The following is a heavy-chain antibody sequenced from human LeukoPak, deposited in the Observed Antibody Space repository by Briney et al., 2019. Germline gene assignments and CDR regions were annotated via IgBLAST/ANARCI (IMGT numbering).Heavy chain of an antibody. CDR1: GGTFSSYA. CDR3: ARDRYDSSGYYWVY. D-gene: IGHD3-22*01. J-gene: IGHJ4*02. V-gene: IGHV1-69*05. Sequence: SVKVSCKASGGTFSSYAISWVRQAPGQGLEWMGRIIPTFGTANYAQKFQGRVTITTDESTSTAYMELSSLRSEDTAVYYCARDRYDSSGYYWVYWGQGTLVTVSS. CDR2: IIPTFGTA.